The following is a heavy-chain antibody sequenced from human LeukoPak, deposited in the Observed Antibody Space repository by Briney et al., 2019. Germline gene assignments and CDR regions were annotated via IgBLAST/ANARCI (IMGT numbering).Heavy chain of an antibody. Sequence: EASVKVSCKASGGTFSSYAISWVRQAPGQGLEWMGRIIPILGIANYAQKFQGRVTITADKSTSTAYMELSSLRSEDTAVYYCARDPRATAMLYYYGMDVWGQGTTVTVSS. V-gene: IGHV1-69*04. J-gene: IGHJ6*02. CDR3: ARDPRATAMLYYYGMDV. CDR2: IIPILGIA. D-gene: IGHD5-18*01. CDR1: GGTFSSYA.